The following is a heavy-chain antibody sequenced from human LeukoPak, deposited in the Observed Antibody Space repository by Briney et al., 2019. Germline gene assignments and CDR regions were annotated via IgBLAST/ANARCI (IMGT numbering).Heavy chain of an antibody. D-gene: IGHD2-15*01. V-gene: IGHV1-46*01. J-gene: IGHJ6*02. CDR3: AREGVDYYYGMDV. Sequence: VASVKVSCEASGYTFTNYYIHWVRQAPGQGLEWLGVINPSGGSTSYAQKFQGRVILTRDTSTSTVYMELGSLRSEDTAVYYCAREGVDYYYGMDVWGQGTTVTVSS. CDR2: INPSGGST. CDR1: GYTFTNYY.